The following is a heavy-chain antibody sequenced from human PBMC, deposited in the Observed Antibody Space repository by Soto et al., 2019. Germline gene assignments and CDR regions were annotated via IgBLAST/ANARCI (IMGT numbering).Heavy chain of an antibody. D-gene: IGHD6-19*01. CDR1: GGIFSNFA. Sequence: QVQLVQSGAEVKKPGSSVTVSCKASGGIFSNFAFNWMRQAPGQGIEWMGGIIPTLGTPHYAQKFLGRVTITADESTRTVYMEMSSLTVEDTAVYYCARVGLGAYDYWGQGTLVIVSS. CDR3: ARVGLGAYDY. J-gene: IGHJ4*02. CDR2: IIPTLGTP. V-gene: IGHV1-69*01.